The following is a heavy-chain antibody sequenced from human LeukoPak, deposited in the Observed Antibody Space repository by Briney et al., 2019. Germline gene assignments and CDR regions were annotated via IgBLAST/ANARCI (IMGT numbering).Heavy chain of an antibody. J-gene: IGHJ3*02. Sequence: SETLSLTCAVSGGSISNSNWWSWVRQPPGKGLEWIGEIYLSGSTNYNPSLKSRITISVDTSKNQFSLKLGSVTAADTAVYFCARHGGLVRGAYDAFDIWGQGTLVTVSS. V-gene: IGHV4-4*02. D-gene: IGHD3-10*01. CDR3: ARHGGLVRGAYDAFDI. CDR2: IYLSGST. CDR1: GGSISNSNW.